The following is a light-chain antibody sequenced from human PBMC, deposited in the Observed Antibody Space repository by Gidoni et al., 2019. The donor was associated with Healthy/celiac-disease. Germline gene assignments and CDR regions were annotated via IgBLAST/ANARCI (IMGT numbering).Light chain of an antibody. CDR3: QQYGNSPQT. V-gene: IGKV3-20*01. Sequence: IVLTQSPGTLSLSPGERATLSCRASQSVSSSYLAWYQQKPGQAPRLLIYGVSSRATGVPDRFSGSGSGTDFTLTISRLEPEDFGVYYCQQYGNSPQTFGQGTKVEIK. CDR2: GVS. CDR1: QSVSSSY. J-gene: IGKJ1*01.